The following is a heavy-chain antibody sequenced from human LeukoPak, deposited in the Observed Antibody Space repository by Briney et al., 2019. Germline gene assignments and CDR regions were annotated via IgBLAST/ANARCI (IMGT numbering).Heavy chain of an antibody. CDR2: IDPSGGST. V-gene: IGHV1-46*01. CDR1: GYTFTTYY. CDR3: ARLSQQTFDI. J-gene: IGHJ3*02. Sequence: ASVKVSCKASGYTFTTYYMHWVRQAPGQGLEWMGIIDPSGGSTSYAQKFQGRVTMTRDTSTSTVYMELSSLRSDDTAVYYSARLSQQTFDIWGQGTLVTVSS.